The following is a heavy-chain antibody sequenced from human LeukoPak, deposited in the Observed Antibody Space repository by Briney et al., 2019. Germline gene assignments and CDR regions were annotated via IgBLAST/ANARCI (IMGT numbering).Heavy chain of an antibody. CDR3: ARGPQRGYSYGDN. CDR1: GGSFSGYY. V-gene: IGHV4-34*01. D-gene: IGHD5-18*01. J-gene: IGHJ4*02. CDR2: INHSGST. Sequence: PETLSLTCAVYGGSFSGYYWSWIRQPPGKGLEWIGEINHSGSTNYNPSLKSRVAIPVDTSRNQFSLKLSSVTAADTAVYYCARGPQRGYSYGDNWGQGTLVTVSS.